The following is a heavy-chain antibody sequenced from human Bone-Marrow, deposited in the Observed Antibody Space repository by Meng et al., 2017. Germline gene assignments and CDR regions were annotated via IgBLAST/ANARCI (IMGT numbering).Heavy chain of an antibody. CDR1: GYTFTSYG. J-gene: IGHJ5*02. D-gene: IGHD3-22*01. V-gene: IGHV1-18*01. Sequence: VQVVELGAEVKKPGASVKGPFKASGYTFTSYGISWVRQAPGQGLEWMGWISAYNGNTNYAQKLQGRVTMTTDTSTSTAYMELRSLRSDDTAVYYCARDRVYYDSSGYSFGEGWFDPWGQGTLVTVSS. CDR3: ARDRVYYDSSGYSFGEGWFDP. CDR2: ISAYNGNT.